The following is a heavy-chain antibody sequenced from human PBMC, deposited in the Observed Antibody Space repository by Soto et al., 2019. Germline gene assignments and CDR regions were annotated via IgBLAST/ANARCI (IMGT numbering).Heavy chain of an antibody. CDR2: INPNSGGT. J-gene: IGHJ6*02. CDR1: GYTFTGYY. D-gene: IGHD3-3*01. CDR3: ARANYDFWSGYYTSYYGMDV. Sequence: ASVKVSCKASGYTFTGYYMHWVRQAPGQGLEWMGWINPNSGGTNYAQKFQGRVTMTRDTSISTAYMELSRLRSDDTAVYYCARANYDFWSGYYTSYYGMDVWGQGTTVTV. V-gene: IGHV1-2*02.